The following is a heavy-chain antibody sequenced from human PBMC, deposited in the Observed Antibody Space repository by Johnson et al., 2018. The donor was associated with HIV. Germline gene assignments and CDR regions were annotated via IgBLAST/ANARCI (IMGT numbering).Heavy chain of an antibody. CDR2: INWNGGST. V-gene: IGHV3-20*04. Sequence: MQLVESGGGVVRPGGSLRLSCAASGFTFDDYGMSWVRQTPGKGLEWVAGINWNGGSTGYEDSVKGRFTISRDNAKKSLCLQMNTLRAEDTAWYYCASEASHHVVANRVSSFDIWGQGTMVTVSA. J-gene: IGHJ3*02. CDR1: GFTFDDYG. CDR3: ASEASHHVVANRVSSFDI. D-gene: IGHD2-15*01.